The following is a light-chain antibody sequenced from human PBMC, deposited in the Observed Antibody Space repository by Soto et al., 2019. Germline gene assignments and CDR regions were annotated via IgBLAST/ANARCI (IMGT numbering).Light chain of an antibody. CDR1: SSNIGSNA. V-gene: IGLV1-44*01. J-gene: IGLJ3*02. CDR2: SNS. Sequence: QSVVTQPPSASGTPGQRVTISCSGSSSNIGSNAVNWYQQLPGTAPKLLIYSNSQRPSGVPDRFSGSKSGTSASLAISGLQSEDEADYYCAAWDDSLNGPLFGGGTKVTVL. CDR3: AAWDDSLNGPL.